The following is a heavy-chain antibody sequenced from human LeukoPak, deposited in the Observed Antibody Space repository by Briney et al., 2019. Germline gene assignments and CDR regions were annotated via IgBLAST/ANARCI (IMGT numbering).Heavy chain of an antibody. J-gene: IGHJ4*02. CDR1: GFIFSSYG. CDR2: ISDDGSRQ. CDR3: ARDLVGAIAHGFDY. V-gene: IGHV3-30*12. D-gene: IGHD1-26*01. Sequence: GRSLRLSCAASGFIFSSYGMHWGRQAPGKGLEWVAFISDDGSRQHYADSVKGRFTISRDNSKNTLNLQMNSLRAEDTAVYYCARDLVGAIAHGFDYWGQGTLVTVSS.